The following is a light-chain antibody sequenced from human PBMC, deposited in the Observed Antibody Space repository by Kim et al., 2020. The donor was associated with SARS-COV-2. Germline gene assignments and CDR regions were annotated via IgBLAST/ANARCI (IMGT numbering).Light chain of an antibody. CDR2: GNT. J-gene: IGLJ1*01. V-gene: IGLV1-40*01. CDR1: SLNIGANSD. Sequence: QRVPISCTGSSLNIGANSDVHWYQHPPGTAPKLLILGNTNRPPGFPDRFSGSKSGTSASLAITGLQAEDEADYYCQSYDSSLSGYVFGTGTEVTVL. CDR3: QSYDSSLSGYV.